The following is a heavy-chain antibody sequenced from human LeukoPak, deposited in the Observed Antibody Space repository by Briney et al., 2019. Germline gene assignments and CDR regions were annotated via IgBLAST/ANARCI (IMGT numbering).Heavy chain of an antibody. Sequence: SGTLSLTCVVSGASISSSNWWTWVRQSPGKGLEWIGDIHHGGTTNYNPSLKSRVNISIDKSKDQFSLSLTSATAADTAVYYCVRAREWELLVLDYWGQGMMVTVSS. CDR1: GASISSSNW. V-gene: IGHV4-4*02. CDR2: IHHGGTT. D-gene: IGHD4-23*01. CDR3: VRAREWELLVLDY. J-gene: IGHJ4*02.